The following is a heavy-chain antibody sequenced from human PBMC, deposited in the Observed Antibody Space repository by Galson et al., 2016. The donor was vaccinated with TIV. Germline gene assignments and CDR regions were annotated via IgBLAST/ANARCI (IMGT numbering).Heavy chain of an antibody. D-gene: IGHD2-21*02. V-gene: IGHV3-33*01. CDR1: G. J-gene: IGHJ4*02. CDR2: IWFDGSNI. Sequence: GMHWVRQAPGKGLEWVAAIWFDGSNIHYADSVKGRFTISRDNPKNTVYLHMNSLRAEDTAVYFCAREFADYYFDFWGQGTLVTVSS. CDR3: AREFADYYFDF.